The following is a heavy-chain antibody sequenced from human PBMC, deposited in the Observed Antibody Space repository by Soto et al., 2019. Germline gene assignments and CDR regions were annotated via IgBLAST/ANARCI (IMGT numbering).Heavy chain of an antibody. J-gene: IGHJ5*02. CDR1: GYTFTRYS. D-gene: IGHD2-15*01. Sequence: ASVKVSCKASGYTFTRYSMNWVRQAPGQRLEWMGWINPDNGNTKSSQKFQDRVIITRDTSASTAYMDLSSLRSEDTAVYYCARGIATGQLDPWGQGTLVTVSS. CDR3: ARGIATGQLDP. V-gene: IGHV1-3*01. CDR2: INPDNGNT.